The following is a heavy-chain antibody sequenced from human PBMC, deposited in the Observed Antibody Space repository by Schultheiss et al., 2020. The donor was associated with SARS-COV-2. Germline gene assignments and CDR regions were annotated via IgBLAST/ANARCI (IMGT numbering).Heavy chain of an antibody. J-gene: IGHJ5*02. CDR1: GGSFSGYY. CDR2: INHSGST. Sequence: SETLSLTCAVYGGSFSGYYWSWIRQPPGKGLEWIGEINHSGSTYYNPSLKSRVTISVDTSKNQFSLKLSSVTAADTAVYYCATARGYGSGSYFSGNWFDPWGQGTLVTVSS. D-gene: IGHD3-10*01. CDR3: ATARGYGSGSYFSGNWFDP. V-gene: IGHV4-34*01.